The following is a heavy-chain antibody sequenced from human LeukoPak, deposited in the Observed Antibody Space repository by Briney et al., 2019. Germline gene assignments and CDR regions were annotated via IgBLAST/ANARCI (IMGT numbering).Heavy chain of an antibody. CDR2: INHSGST. Sequence: PSETLSLTCAVYGGSFSGYYWSWIRQPPGKGLEWIGEINHSGSTNYNPSLKSRVTISVDTSKNQFSLKLSSVTAADTAVYYCVRTSCGGDCYTFDYWGQGTLVTVSS. D-gene: IGHD2-21*02. J-gene: IGHJ4*02. CDR1: GGSFSGYY. CDR3: VRTSCGGDCYTFDY. V-gene: IGHV4-34*01.